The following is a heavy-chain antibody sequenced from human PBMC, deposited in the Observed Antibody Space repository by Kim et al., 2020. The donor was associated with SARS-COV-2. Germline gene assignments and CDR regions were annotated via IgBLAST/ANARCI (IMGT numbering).Heavy chain of an antibody. CDR1: GFTFSNYW. J-gene: IGHJ6*02. D-gene: IGHD3-9*01. CDR2: INSDGSST. CDR3: ARAGLTGYGMDV. Sequence: GGSLRLSCAASGFTFSNYWMHWVRQAPGKGLVWVSRINSDGSSTSYADSVKGRFTISRDNAKNTLYLQMNSLRAEDTAVYYCARAGLTGYGMDVWGQGTTVTVSS. V-gene: IGHV3-74*01.